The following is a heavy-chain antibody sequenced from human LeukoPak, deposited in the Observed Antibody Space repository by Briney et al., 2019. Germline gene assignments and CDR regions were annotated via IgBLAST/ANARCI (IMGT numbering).Heavy chain of an antibody. V-gene: IGHV3-23*01. CDR3: ARDLEDYDSSGPDY. CDR2: ISGSGGST. D-gene: IGHD3-22*01. CDR1: GFTFSSYA. Sequence: GGSLRLSCAASGFTFSSYAMSWVRQAPGKGLEWVSAISGSGGSTYYADSVKGRFTISRDNSKNTLYLQMNSLRAEDTAVYYCARDLEDYDSSGPDYWGQGTLVTVSS. J-gene: IGHJ4*02.